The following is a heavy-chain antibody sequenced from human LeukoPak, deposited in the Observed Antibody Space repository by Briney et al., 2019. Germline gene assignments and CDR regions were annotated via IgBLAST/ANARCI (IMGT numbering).Heavy chain of an antibody. J-gene: IGHJ4*02. Sequence: ASVKVSCKASVGTFSRYAISWVRQAPGQGLEWIGGIIPIFGTANYAQKFQVRVTITTDESTSTAYMELSSLRSEDTAVYYCARTYYYDSSGYYEYDYWGQGTLVTVSS. CDR2: IIPIFGTA. V-gene: IGHV1-69*05. CDR1: VGTFSRYA. CDR3: ARTYYYDSSGYYEYDY. D-gene: IGHD3-22*01.